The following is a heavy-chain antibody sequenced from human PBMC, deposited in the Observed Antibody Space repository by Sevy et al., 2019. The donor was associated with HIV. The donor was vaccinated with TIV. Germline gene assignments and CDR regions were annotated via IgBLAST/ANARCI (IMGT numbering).Heavy chain of an antibody. CDR1: GFTFSYSG. J-gene: IGHJ4*02. D-gene: IGHD6-13*01. V-gene: IGHV3-30*02. CDR3: AKYTAEVGTGGFDY. CDR2: IQYDGNNK. Sequence: GGSLRLSCAASGFTFSYSGMHWVRQAPGQGLEWVTFIQYDGNNKYYADSVKGRFTISRDNSKNTLYLQMNSLRSDDTAVYYCAKYTAEVGTGGFDYWGEGTLVTVSS.